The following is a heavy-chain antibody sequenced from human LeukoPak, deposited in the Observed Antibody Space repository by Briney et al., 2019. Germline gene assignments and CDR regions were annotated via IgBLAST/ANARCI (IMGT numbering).Heavy chain of an antibody. D-gene: IGHD6-13*01. Sequence: SVKVSCKASGGTFSSYAISWVRQAPGQGLEWMGGIIPIFGTANYAQKFQGRVTITADKSTSTAYMELSSLRSEGTAVYHCARSSIIATAGPFYFDYWGQGTLVTVSS. CDR1: GGTFSSYA. J-gene: IGHJ4*02. CDR3: ARSSIIATAGPFYFDY. V-gene: IGHV1-69*06. CDR2: IIPIFGTA.